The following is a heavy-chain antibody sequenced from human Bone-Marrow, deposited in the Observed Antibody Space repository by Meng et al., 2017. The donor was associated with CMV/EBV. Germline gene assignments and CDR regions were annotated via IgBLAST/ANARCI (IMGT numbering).Heavy chain of an antibody. V-gene: IGHV3-48*04. Sequence: GGSLRLSCAASGFTFSKYNMNWVRQAPGKGLEWVSYISSSSSTIYYADSVKGRFTISRDNAKNSLYLQMNSLRAEDTAVYYCARDKKPRYCSSTSCYFIDYYGMDVWGQGTTVTVSS. J-gene: IGHJ6*02. CDR2: ISSSSSTI. CDR3: ARDKKPRYCSSTSCYFIDYYGMDV. D-gene: IGHD2-2*01. CDR1: GFTFSKYN.